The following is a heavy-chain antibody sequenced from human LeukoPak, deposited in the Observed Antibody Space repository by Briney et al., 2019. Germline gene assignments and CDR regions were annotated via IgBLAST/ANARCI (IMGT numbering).Heavy chain of an antibody. CDR3: ARNVVPAAMYYYYYMDV. J-gene: IGHJ6*03. CDR2: INPNSGGT. D-gene: IGHD2-2*01. Sequence: ASVKVSCKASGYTFTGYYMHWVRQAPGQGLEWMGWINPNSGGTNYAQKFQGRVTMTRDTSISTAYMELSRLRSDDTAAYYCARNVVPAAMYYYYYMDVWGKGTRSPSP. V-gene: IGHV1-2*02. CDR1: GYTFTGYY.